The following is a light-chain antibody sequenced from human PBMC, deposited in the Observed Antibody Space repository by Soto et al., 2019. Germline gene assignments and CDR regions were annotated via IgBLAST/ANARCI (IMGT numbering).Light chain of an antibody. J-gene: IGKJ4*01. Sequence: EIVMTQSPATLSVSPGERATLSCRASQSVSSNLAWYQQKPGQAPRLLIYLASTRSTGIPARFKGSGSRTEFTLTISGLQSEDFAVYNCQHYNNWPPLTFGGGTKVDIK. V-gene: IGKV3-15*01. CDR1: QSVSSN. CDR3: QHYNNWPPLT. CDR2: LAS.